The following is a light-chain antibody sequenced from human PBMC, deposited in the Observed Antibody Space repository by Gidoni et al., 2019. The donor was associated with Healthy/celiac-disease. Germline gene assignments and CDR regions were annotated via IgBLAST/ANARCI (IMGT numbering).Light chain of an antibody. CDR2: AAS. J-gene: IGKJ1*01. CDR3: QQGYSTPLT. CDR1: QSISSY. Sequence: DIQMTQSPSSLSASVGDRVTTTCRASQSISSYLNWYQQKPGKAPKLLIYAASSLQSGVPSRFSGSGSGPDFTLTISSLQPEDFATYSCQQGYSTPLTFGQXTKVEIK. V-gene: IGKV1-39*01.